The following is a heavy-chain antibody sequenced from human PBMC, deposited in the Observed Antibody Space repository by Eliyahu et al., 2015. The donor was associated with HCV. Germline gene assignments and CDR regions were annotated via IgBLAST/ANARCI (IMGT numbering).Heavy chain of an antibody. J-gene: IGHJ4*02. CDR3: ARSTYHWGFDY. Sequence: EVQLVESGGHLVQRGGSLRLSCVASEFTFNNYWMHWVRQAPGKGLVWVSNINGDGRDTSYADSVKGRFTISRDNAKNTLYLQMSSLTAEDTAVYFCARSTYHWGFDYWVQGTLVTVSS. V-gene: IGHV3-74*01. CDR1: EFTFNNYW. CDR2: INGDGRDT. D-gene: IGHD2/OR15-2a*01.